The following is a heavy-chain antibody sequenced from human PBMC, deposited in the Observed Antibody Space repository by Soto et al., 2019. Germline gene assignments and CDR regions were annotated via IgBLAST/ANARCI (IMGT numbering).Heavy chain of an antibody. CDR1: GDSISTDY. CDR2: IYYSGST. D-gene: IGHD4-17*01. CDR3: ARAYGDCFDY. V-gene: IGHV4-59*01. Sequence: SETLSLTCTVSGDSISTDYWSWIRQPPGKGLEWIGYIYYSGSTNYNPSLKSRVTISVDTSKNQFSLKLSSVTAADTAVYYCARAYGDCFDYWGQGTLVTVSS. J-gene: IGHJ4*02.